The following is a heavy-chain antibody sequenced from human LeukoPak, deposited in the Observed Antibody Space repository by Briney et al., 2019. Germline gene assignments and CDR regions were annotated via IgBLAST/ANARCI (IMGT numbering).Heavy chain of an antibody. Sequence: VASVKVSCKASGGTFSSYAISWVRQAPGQGLEWMGGIIPIFGTANYAQKFQGRVTITADESTSTAYMELSSLRSEDTAVYYCARATVLEWLSYYGMDVWGQGTTVTVSS. CDR2: IIPIFGTA. V-gene: IGHV1-69*13. D-gene: IGHD3-3*01. CDR3: ARATVLEWLSYYGMDV. J-gene: IGHJ6*02. CDR1: GGTFSSYA.